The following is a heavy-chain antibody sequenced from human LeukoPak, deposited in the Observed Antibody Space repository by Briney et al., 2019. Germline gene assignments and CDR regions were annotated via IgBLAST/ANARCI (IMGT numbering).Heavy chain of an antibody. J-gene: IGHJ4*02. V-gene: IGHV3-23*01. CDR2: ISGSGGST. Sequence: GGSLRLSCAAPGFTFSSYAMSWVRQAPGKGLEWVSAISGSGGSTYYADSVKGRFTISRDNSKNTLYLQMNSLRAEDTAVYYCAREYSETYYDSSGYPDYWGQGTLVTVSS. D-gene: IGHD3-22*01. CDR1: GFTFSSYA. CDR3: AREYSETYYDSSGYPDY.